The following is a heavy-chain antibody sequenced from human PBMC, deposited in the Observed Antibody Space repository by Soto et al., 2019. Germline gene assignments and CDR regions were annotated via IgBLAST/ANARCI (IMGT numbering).Heavy chain of an antibody. J-gene: IGHJ4*02. CDR1: GGSISSYY. D-gene: IGHD3-10*01. CDR2: IYYSGST. Sequence: PSETLSLTCTVSGGSISSYYWSWIRQPPGKGLEWIGYIYYSGSTNYNPSLKSRVTISVDTSKNQFSLKLSSVTAADTAVYYCARARGDSRILPDYWGQGTLVTVSS. V-gene: IGHV4-59*01. CDR3: ARARGDSRILPDY.